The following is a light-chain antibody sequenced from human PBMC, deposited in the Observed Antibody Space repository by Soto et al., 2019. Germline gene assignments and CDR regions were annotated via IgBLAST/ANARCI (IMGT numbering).Light chain of an antibody. CDR1: QDISNY. J-gene: IGKJ4*01. Sequence: DIQMTQYPSSLSASVGDRVTITCQASQDISNYLNWYQQKPGKAPKRLIYDASNLETGVPSRFSGSGSGTDFTFTISSLQPEDIATYYCQQYDNLPLTFGGGTKVDIK. CDR3: QQYDNLPLT. CDR2: DAS. V-gene: IGKV1-33*01.